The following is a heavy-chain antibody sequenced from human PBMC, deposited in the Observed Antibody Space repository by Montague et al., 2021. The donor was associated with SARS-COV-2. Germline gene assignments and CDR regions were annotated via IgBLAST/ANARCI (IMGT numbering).Heavy chain of an antibody. CDR2: IDYSGST. CDR1: GGSISTYY. CDR3: ARLPYDNSYGMDV. J-gene: IGHJ6*02. D-gene: IGHD3-9*01. Sequence: SEILSLTCTVSGGSISTYYWNWIRQLPGKGLEWIGYIDYSGSTNYNPSLQSRVIISVDRSKIQFSLKLNSVTAADTAIYYCARLPYDNSYGMDVWGQGTTVTVSS. V-gene: IGHV4-59*01.